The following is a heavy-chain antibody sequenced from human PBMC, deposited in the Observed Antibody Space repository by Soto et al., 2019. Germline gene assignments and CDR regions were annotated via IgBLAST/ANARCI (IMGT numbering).Heavy chain of an antibody. D-gene: IGHD4-17*01. CDR2: ISYDGSNK. J-gene: IGHJ4*02. CDR3: ARDLEDYGDYGPSFDY. CDR1: GFTFSSYA. V-gene: IGHV3-30-3*01. Sequence: ESVGGVVPPGRSLRLSCAASGFTFSSYAMHWVRQAPGKGLEWVAVISYDGSNKYYADSVKGRFTISRDNSKNTLYLQMNSLRAEDTAVYYCARDLEDYGDYGPSFDYWGQGTLVTVSS.